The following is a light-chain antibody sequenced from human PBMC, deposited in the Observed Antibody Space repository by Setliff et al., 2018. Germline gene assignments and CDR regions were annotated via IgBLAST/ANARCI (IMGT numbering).Light chain of an antibody. Sequence: PPSASGTPGQRVTISCSGSSSNIGSNTVNWYQQLPGTAPKLLIYRNNQRPSGVPDRFSGSKSGTSASLAISGLQSEDEADYYCSSYISSSTFVFGTGTKVTVL. J-gene: IGLJ1*01. CDR3: SSYISSSTFV. CDR2: RNN. CDR1: SSNIGSNT. V-gene: IGLV1-44*01.